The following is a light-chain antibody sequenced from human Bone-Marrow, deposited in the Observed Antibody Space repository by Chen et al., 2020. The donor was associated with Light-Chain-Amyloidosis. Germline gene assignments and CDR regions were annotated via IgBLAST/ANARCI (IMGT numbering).Light chain of an antibody. CDR1: SGSIATNY. CDR3: QSYQGSSQGV. V-gene: IGLV6-57*01. J-gene: IGLJ3*02. CDR2: EDD. Sequence: NFMLNQPPFVSASLGKTEIISCTRRSGSIATNYGQWYQHRPGSSPTTVIYEDDQRPSGVPDRFSGSIDRSSNSASLTISGLKTEDEADYYCQSYQGSSQGVFGGGTKLTVL.